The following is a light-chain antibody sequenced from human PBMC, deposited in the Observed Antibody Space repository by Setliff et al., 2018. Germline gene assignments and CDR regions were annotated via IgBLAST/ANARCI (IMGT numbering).Light chain of an antibody. V-gene: IGLV2-8*01. Sequence: QSALTQPPSASGSPGQSVTISCTGTSSDVGGYKYVSWFQQHPGKAPKRMIYEVTKRPSGVPDRFSGSKSGNTASLTVSGLQAEDEADYYCISYAGSNNDVFGTGTKVTVL. CDR1: SSDVGGYKY. J-gene: IGLJ1*01. CDR3: ISYAGSNNDV. CDR2: EVT.